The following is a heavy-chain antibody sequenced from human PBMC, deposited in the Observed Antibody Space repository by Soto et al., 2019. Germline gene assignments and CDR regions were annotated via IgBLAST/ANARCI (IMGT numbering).Heavy chain of an antibody. CDR2: IYSGGST. Sequence: GGSLRLSCAASGFTVSSNYMSWVRQAPGKGLEWVSVIYSGGSTYYADSVKGRFTISRDNSKNTLYLQMNSLRAEDTAVYYCARVGYDILTGSLDYWGQGTLVTVSS. CDR3: ARVGYDILTGSLDY. J-gene: IGHJ4*02. V-gene: IGHV3-53*01. D-gene: IGHD3-9*01. CDR1: GFTVSSNY.